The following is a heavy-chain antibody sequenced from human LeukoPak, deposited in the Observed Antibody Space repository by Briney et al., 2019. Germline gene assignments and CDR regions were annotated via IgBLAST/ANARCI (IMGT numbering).Heavy chain of an antibody. J-gene: IGHJ6*02. CDR2: IYYSGST. CDR3: AREGLFGGSKYYDFWSGQTLSYGMDV. Sequence: PSETLSLTCTVSGGSISSSSYYWGWIRQPPGKGLEWIGSIYYSGSTYYNPSLKSRVTISVDTSKNQFSLKLSSVTAADTAVYYCAREGLFGGSKYYDFWSGQTLSYGMDVWGQGTTVTVSS. D-gene: IGHD3-3*01. V-gene: IGHV4-39*07. CDR1: GGSISSSSYY.